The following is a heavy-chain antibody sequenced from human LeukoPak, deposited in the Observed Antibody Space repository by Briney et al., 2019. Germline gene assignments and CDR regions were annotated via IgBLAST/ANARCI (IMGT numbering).Heavy chain of an antibody. Sequence: ASVKVSCKASGYTFTSYGISWVRQAPGQGLEWMGWISAYNGNTNYAQKLQGRVTMTTDTSTSTAYMELRSLRSDDTAVYYCAREGLKQQLYYYYGMDVWGQGTTVTVSS. D-gene: IGHD6-13*01. J-gene: IGHJ6*02. CDR3: AREGLKQQLYYYYGMDV. CDR2: ISAYNGNT. CDR1: GYTFTSYG. V-gene: IGHV1-18*01.